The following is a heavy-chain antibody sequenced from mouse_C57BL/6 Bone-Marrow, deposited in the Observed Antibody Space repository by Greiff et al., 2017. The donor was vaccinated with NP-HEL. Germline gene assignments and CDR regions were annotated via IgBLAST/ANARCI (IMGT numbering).Heavy chain of an antibody. D-gene: IGHD1-1*01. Sequence: VQLQQSGAELARPGASVKMSCKASGYTFTSYTMHWVKQRPGPGLEWIGYINPSSGYTKYNQKFKDKATLTADKSSSTAYMQLSSLTSEDSAVYYCARHYYGSSGDYWGQGTTLTVSS. J-gene: IGHJ2*01. CDR3: ARHYYGSSGDY. CDR1: GYTFTSYT. V-gene: IGHV1-4*01. CDR2: INPSSGYT.